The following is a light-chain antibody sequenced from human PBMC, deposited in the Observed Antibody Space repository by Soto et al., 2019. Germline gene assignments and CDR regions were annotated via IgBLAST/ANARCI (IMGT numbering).Light chain of an antibody. CDR3: LQDYHYPFT. Sequence: AIQMTQSPSPLSASVGDRVTITCRASQGIKKDLGWYQQKPGKAPKLLISAASSLESGVPSRFSGSGSGTDFTLTITSLQPEDFATYYCLQDYHYPFTFGGGIRVEVK. CDR1: QGIKKD. CDR2: AAS. V-gene: IGKV1-6*01. J-gene: IGKJ4*01.